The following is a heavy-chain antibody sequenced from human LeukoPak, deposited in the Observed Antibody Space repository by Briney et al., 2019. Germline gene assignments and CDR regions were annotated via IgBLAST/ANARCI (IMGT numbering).Heavy chain of an antibody. J-gene: IGHJ4*02. Sequence: SETLSLTCTVSGGSISSGDYYWSWIRQPPGKGLEWIGYIYYSGSTYYNPSLKSRVTISVDTSKNQFSLKLSSVTAADTAVYYCARDRIFGTYGDHTALFDYWGQGTLVTVSS. CDR3: ARDRIFGTYGDHTALFDY. D-gene: IGHD4-17*01. CDR1: GGSISSGDYY. CDR2: IYYSGST. V-gene: IGHV4-30-4*01.